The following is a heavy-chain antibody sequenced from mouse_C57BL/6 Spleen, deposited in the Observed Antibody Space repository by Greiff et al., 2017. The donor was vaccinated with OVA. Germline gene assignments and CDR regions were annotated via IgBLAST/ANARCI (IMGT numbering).Heavy chain of an antibody. V-gene: IGHV1-54*01. J-gene: IGHJ3*01. CDR1: GYAFTNYL. CDR2: LNPGSGGT. Sequence: VQVVESGAELVRPGTSVKVSCKASGYAFTNYLIEWVKQRPGQGLEWIGVLNPGSGGTNYNEKFKGKATLTADKSSSTAYMQLSSLTSEDSAVCVCSRSPIYYGTPWFAYWGKGTLVTVSA. CDR3: SRSPIYYGTPWFAY. D-gene: IGHD2-1*01.